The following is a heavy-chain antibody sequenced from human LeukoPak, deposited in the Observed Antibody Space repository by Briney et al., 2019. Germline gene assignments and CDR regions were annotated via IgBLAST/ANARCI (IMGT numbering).Heavy chain of an antibody. CDR3: ASPPGGTGVQFGY. V-gene: IGHV3-30-3*01. D-gene: IGHD3/OR15-3a*01. CDR2: ISYDGSNK. CDR1: GFTFSSYA. Sequence: GPLRLSCAASGFTFSSYAMHWVRQAPGKGLEWVAVISYDGSNKYYADSVKGRFTISRDNSKNTLYLQMNSLRAEDAAVYYCASPPGGTGVQFGYWGQGTLVTVSS. J-gene: IGHJ4*02.